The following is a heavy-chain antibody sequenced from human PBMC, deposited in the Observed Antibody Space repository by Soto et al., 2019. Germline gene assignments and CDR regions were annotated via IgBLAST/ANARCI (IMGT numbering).Heavy chain of an antibody. CDR3: ARGPRVSSTGTGAH. D-gene: IGHD1-1*01. V-gene: IGHV3-33*01. J-gene: IGHJ4*02. CDR2: IWYDGSNK. CDR1: GFTFSSYG. Sequence: GGSLRLSCAASGFTFSSYGMHWVRQAPGKGLEWVAVIWYDGSNKYYADPVKGRFTISRDNSKNSLYLEMNTLRADDSGLYYCARGPRVSSTGTGAHWGRGTLVTVSS.